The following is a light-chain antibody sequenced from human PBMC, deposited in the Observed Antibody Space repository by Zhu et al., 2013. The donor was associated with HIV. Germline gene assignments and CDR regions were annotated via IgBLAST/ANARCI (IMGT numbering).Light chain of an antibody. J-gene: IGLJ3*02. CDR3: QVWDSSSDHRRV. CDR1: SSDIGSYDY. CDR2: EVS. Sequence: QSALTQPASVSGSPGQSITISCSGTSSDIGSYDYVSWFQQHPGKAPKLVIYEVSRRPSGVSNRFSGSNSGNTATLTISRVEXGDEADYYCQVWDSSSDHRRVFGGGTKLTVL. V-gene: IGLV2-14*01.